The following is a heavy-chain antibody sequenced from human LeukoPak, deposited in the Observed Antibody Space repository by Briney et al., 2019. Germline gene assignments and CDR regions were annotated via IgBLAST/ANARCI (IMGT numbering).Heavy chain of an antibody. J-gene: IGHJ4*02. CDR2: IYPGDSDT. Sequence: GESLKISCRASGDSFNRYWIGWVRQMPGKGLEWMGIIYPGDSDTRYSPSFQGQVTISADKSISTAYLQWSSLKASDTAMYYCARGSNSGSYKGYFDYWGQGTLVTVSS. D-gene: IGHD1-26*01. V-gene: IGHV5-51*01. CDR1: GDSFNRYW. CDR3: ARGSNSGSYKGYFDY.